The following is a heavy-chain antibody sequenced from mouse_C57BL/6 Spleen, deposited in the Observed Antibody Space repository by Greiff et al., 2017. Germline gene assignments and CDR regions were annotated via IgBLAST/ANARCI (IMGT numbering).Heavy chain of an antibody. J-gene: IGHJ2*01. V-gene: IGHV1-31*01. CDR2: IYPYNGVS. CDR1: GYSFTGYY. Sequence: EVQLQQSGPELVKPGASVKISCKASGYSFTGYYMHWVKQSHGHILDWIGYIYPYNGVSSYNQKFKGKATLTVDKSSSTAYMELRSLTSEDSAVYYCARDYYYGSSYEGFDYWGQGTTLTVSS. D-gene: IGHD1-1*01. CDR3: ARDYYYGSSYEGFDY.